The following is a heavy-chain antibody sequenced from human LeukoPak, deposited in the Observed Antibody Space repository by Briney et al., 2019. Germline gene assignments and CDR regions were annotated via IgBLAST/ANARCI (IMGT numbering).Heavy chain of an antibody. V-gene: IGHV4-30-4*08. CDR3: ARDGSPAGATSYFDY. Sequence: PSQTLSLTCTVSGGSISSGDYYWSWLRQPPGKGLEWIGYIYYSGSTYYNPSLKSPLTTSVDTSKNHFSLKLSSVTAADTAVYYCARDGSPAGATSYFDYWGQGTLVTVSS. CDR1: GGSISSGDYY. J-gene: IGHJ4*02. D-gene: IGHD1-26*01. CDR2: IYYSGST.